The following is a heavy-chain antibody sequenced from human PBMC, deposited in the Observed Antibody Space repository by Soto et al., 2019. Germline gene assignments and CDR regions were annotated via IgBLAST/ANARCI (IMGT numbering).Heavy chain of an antibody. CDR2: IFHTGAT. V-gene: IGHV4-39*01. CDR3: ARRRIVPTTNFDY. J-gene: IGHJ4*02. Sequence: SETLSLTCTFSGDSISSSSFYWGWIRQPPGKGLEWIGHIFHTGATYQNPTLKSRLRMSVGTSKNQFSLNLSSVTATDTAVYYCARRRIVPTTNFDYWGQGTLVTVSS. CDR1: GDSISSSSFY. D-gene: IGHD1-26*01.